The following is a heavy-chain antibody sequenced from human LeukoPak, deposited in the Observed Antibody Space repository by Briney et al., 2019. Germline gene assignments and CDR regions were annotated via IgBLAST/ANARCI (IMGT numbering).Heavy chain of an antibody. CDR2: ISGSGGST. CDR3: AKVGHYGSGSYFSRQSEYYFDY. D-gene: IGHD3-10*01. V-gene: IGHV3-23*01. Sequence: PGGSLRLSCAASGFTFSSYAMSWVRQAPGKGLEWVSAISGSGGSTYYADSAKGRFTISRDNSKNTLYLQMNSLRAEDTAVYYCAKVGHYGSGSYFSRQSEYYFDYWGQGTLVTVSS. CDR1: GFTFSSYA. J-gene: IGHJ4*02.